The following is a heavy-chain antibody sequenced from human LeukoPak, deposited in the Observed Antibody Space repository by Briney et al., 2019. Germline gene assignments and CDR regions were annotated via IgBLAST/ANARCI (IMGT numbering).Heavy chain of an antibody. Sequence: GGSLRLSCAASGFTFSTSAISWVRQAPGKGLKWVSAIGSDDTPYYADSVKGRFTISRDTSKSTLYLQMNSLRAEDTAVYYCAKESLRSPNYFDYWGLGTLVTVSS. D-gene: IGHD2-21*02. CDR2: IGSDDTP. J-gene: IGHJ4*02. CDR1: GFTFSTSA. V-gene: IGHV3-23*01. CDR3: AKESLRSPNYFDY.